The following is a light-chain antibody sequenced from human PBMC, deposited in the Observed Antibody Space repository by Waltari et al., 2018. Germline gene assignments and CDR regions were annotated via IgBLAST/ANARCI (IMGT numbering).Light chain of an antibody. J-gene: IGLJ2*01. CDR2: HTT. Sequence: QSVLTPPPSVSGAPGQRVTIPCPGRRSNFGSGYDVHVYQQLPGTAPKLLIYHTTNRPSGVPDRFSGSKSGTSASLAITGLQAEDEADYYCQSYDSSLSDVVFGGGTKLTVL. CDR3: QSYDSSLSDVV. CDR1: RSNFGSGYD. V-gene: IGLV1-40*01.